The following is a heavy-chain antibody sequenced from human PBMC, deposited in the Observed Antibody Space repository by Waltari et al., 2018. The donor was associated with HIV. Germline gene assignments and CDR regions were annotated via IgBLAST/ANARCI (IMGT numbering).Heavy chain of an antibody. CDR1: GYTFTSYY. J-gene: IGHJ5*02. Sequence: QVQLVQSGAEVKKPGASVKVSCKASGYTFTSYYMHWVRPAPGQGLEWMRINNPRVRTTSYAQKFQVRSTMTKDTSTSTGYMEMSSLRSEDTAVYYCAREKSAPRYHLAAAGHNCFDPWGQGTLVTVSS. CDR3: AREKSAPRYHLAAAGHNCFDP. V-gene: IGHV1-46*01. CDR2: NNPRVRTT. D-gene: IGHD6-13*01.